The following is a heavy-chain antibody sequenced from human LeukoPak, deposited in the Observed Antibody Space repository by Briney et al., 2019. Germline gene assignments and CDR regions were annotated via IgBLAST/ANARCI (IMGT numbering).Heavy chain of an antibody. CDR3: ARGKRYYDILTGYYNGHFDY. D-gene: IGHD3-9*01. Sequence: SETLSLTCTVSGVSVSSGSYYWSWIRQPPGKGLEWIGYIYYNGSTNYNPSLKSRVTISVDTSKNQFSLKLSSVTAADTAVYYCARGKRYYDILTGYYNGHFDYWGQGTLVTVSS. CDR2: IYYNGST. J-gene: IGHJ4*02. V-gene: IGHV4-61*01. CDR1: GVSVSSGSYY.